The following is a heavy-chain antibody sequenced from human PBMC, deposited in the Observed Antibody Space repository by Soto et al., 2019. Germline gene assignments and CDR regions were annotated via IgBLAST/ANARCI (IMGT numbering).Heavy chain of an antibody. J-gene: IGHJ1*01. CDR1: GASTVSHYH. CDR2: IFNSGTT. D-gene: IGHD6-13*01. CDR3: AKAEGSSYGTEYSQH. Sequence: SETLSLTCSVSGASTVSHYHWTWIRQPPGKGLEWMGYIFNSGTTFYNPSLTSRLSISMDTSGNHFSLELRSVTAADTAVYYCAKAEGSSYGTEYSQHWGQGTLVTVSS. V-gene: IGHV4-31*02.